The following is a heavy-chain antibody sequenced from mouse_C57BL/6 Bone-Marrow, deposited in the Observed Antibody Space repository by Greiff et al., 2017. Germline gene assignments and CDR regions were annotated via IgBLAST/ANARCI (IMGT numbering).Heavy chain of an antibody. J-gene: IGHJ2*01. V-gene: IGHV14-4*01. Sequence: DVQLQESGAELVRPGASVKLSCTASGFNIKDDYIHWVKQRPEQGLEWIGWIDPEIGDTEYASKFQGKATITSDTSSNTAYLQLSSLTSEDTAVYYCSSFDGNYFDFWGQGTHLTVAS. CDR1: GFNIKDDY. CDR3: SSFDGNYFDF. CDR2: IDPEIGDT. D-gene: IGHD2-3*01.